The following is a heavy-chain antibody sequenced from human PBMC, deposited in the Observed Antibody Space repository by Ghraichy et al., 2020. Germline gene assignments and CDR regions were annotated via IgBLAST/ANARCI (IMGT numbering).Heavy chain of an antibody. Sequence: SETLSLTCAVYGGSFSGYYWSWIRKPPGKGLELIGEINDSGSTNYNPSLKSRVTISVETSKNQVSLKLRSVTAADTAVYYCARRVVYFYMDVWSIGTTVTVSS. J-gene: IGHJ6*03. V-gene: IGHV4-34*01. CDR2: INDSGST. CDR1: GGSFSGYY. D-gene: IGHD3-10*01. CDR3: ARRVVYFYMDV.